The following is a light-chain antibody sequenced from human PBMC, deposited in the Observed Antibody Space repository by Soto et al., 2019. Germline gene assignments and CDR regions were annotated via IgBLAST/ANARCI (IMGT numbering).Light chain of an antibody. CDR1: SSNIGAGYD. CDR3: QSRGSRLSGWV. CDR2: GNS. J-gene: IGLJ3*02. V-gene: IGLV1-40*01. Sequence: QSALTQPPSVSGAPGQRVTISCTGSSSNIGAGYDVHWYQELPGTAPKLLIYGNSNRPSGLPDRFPGSNTGTAASLAITGVQAGDEPDYCRQSRGSRLSGWVLGGGTKRTVL.